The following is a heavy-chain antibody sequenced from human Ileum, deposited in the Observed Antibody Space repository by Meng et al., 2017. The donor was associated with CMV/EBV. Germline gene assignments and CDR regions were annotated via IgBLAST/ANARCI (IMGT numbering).Heavy chain of an antibody. CDR3: AGDWGPYSSRGYFDP. V-gene: IGHV4-4*07. D-gene: IGHD6-13*01. CDR1: GDSITSFY. Sequence: QGQLQESGPGPVKPSETLSLTCTVSGDSITSFYWSWIRQPAGKALEWIGRIYHGGSTNYNPSLKSRVTLSVDTSKNQFSMRLTSVTAADTAVYYCAGDWGPYSSRGYFDPWGQGTLVTVSS. J-gene: IGHJ5*02. CDR2: IYHGGST.